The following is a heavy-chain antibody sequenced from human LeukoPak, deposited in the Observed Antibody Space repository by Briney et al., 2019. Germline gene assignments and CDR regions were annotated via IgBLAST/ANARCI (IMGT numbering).Heavy chain of an antibody. CDR1: GGTVSSYA. J-gene: IGHJ3*02. CDR3: ARDEAYCSGGSCGAFDI. CDR2: IIPIFGTA. V-gene: IGHV1-69*01. Sequence: SVKVSCKASGGTVSSYAISWVRQAPGQGLEWMGGIIPIFGTANYSQKFHSRVTITADESTSTAYMELSSLRSEDTAVYYCARDEAYCSGGSCGAFDIWGQGTMVTVSS. D-gene: IGHD2-15*01.